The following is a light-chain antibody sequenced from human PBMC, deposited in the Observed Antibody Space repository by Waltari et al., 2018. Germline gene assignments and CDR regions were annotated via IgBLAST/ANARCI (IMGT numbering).Light chain of an antibody. CDR3: QESYSSPPST. J-gene: IGKJ1*01. Sequence: DIVMTQSPDTLAVSLGERATINCKSSQSVLYSSNNKNYLAWYQQKPGQPPKLLFYWASTRESGVPDRFSGGGSGTDFTLTISSLQADDFATYYCQESYSSPPSTFGQGTKVDIK. CDR2: WAS. CDR1: QSVLYSSNNKNY. V-gene: IGKV4-1*01.